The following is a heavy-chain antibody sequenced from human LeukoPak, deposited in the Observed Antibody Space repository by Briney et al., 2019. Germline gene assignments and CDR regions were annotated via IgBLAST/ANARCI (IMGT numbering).Heavy chain of an antibody. J-gene: IGHJ3*02. CDR2: INYSGTT. V-gene: IGHV4-61*08. CDR3: ARHEYAWRGAFDI. CDR1: GGSISSGGYY. Sequence: SETLSLTCTVSGGSISSGGYYWSWIRQPPGKGLEWIGYINYSGTTDSNPSLKSRVTISVDTSKNQFSLRLSSVTAADAAVYYCARHEYAWRGAFDIWGQGTMVTVSS. D-gene: IGHD2/OR15-2a*01.